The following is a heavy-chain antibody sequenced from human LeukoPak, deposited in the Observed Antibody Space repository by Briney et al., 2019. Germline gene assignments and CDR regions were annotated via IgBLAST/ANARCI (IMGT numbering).Heavy chain of an antibody. Sequence: SETLSLTCIVSGDSISSYYWAWIRQPPGKGLEWIGSVYYGRSPYFNPSLESRATISVDTSKDHFSLKMSSVTAADTAVYYCARSSGTGTFSYWGQGTLVTVSS. D-gene: IGHD6-25*01. CDR1: GDSISSYY. J-gene: IGHJ4*02. CDR3: ARSSGTGTFSY. CDR2: VYYGRSP. V-gene: IGHV4-39*02.